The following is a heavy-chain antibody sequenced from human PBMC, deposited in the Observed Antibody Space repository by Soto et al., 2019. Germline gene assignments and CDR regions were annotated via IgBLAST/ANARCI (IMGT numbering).Heavy chain of an antibody. Sequence: SETLSLTCTVSGGSISDDTYYWGWIRQPPGKGLEWIGSIYCGTSSYNPSLKSRVTMSVDTSKKQLSLRLSSVTAADTAVYYCARLHCHSPNCVPLALWGQGTLVPVSS. J-gene: IGHJ5*02. CDR1: GGSISDDTYY. CDR2: IYCGTS. D-gene: IGHD1-1*01. CDR3: ARLHCHSPNCVPLAL. V-gene: IGHV4-39*01.